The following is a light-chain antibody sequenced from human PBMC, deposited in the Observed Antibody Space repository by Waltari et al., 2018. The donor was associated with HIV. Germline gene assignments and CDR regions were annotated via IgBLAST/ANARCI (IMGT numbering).Light chain of an antibody. CDR2: EVS. CDR3: SSYTIGTTWV. J-gene: IGLJ3*02. Sequence: QSALTQPASVSGSPGQSITISCTGTSSDIGGYNYVSWHQHHPGRAPKLIIFEVSNPPSGVSNRFSGSKSGKTASLIISGRLAEDDADYYCSSYTIGTTWVFGGGTKLTGL. CDR1: SSDIGGYNY. V-gene: IGLV2-14*01.